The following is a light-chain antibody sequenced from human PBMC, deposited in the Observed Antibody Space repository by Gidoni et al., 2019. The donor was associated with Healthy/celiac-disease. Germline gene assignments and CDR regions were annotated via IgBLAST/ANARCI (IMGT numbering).Light chain of an antibody. CDR1: QSISSY. J-gene: IGKJ4*01. V-gene: IGKV1-39*01. Sequence: DIQMTQSPSSLSASVGDRVNITCRASQSISSYLNWYQQKPGKAPKLLIYAASSLQGGVPSRFSSSGSGTDFTLTISSLQPEDYATYYCRQSYSTPALTFGEGTKVEIK. CDR3: RQSYSTPALT. CDR2: AAS.